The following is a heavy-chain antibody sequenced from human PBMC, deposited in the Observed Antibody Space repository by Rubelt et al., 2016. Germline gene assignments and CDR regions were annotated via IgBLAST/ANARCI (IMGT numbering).Heavy chain of an antibody. D-gene: IGHD3-16*02. CDR1: GGSISSGYF. V-gene: IGHV4-38-2*02. Sequence: QVQLQESGPGPVKPSETLSLTCTVSGGSISSGYFWGWIRQPPGKGLEWIGSIYHSGSTFYSPSLKSRVTISVDTSKNQFSLKLTAVTAADTAVYYCARHYRISGRGFDPWGQGTLVTVSS. CDR3: ARHYRISGRGFDP. CDR2: IYHSGST. J-gene: IGHJ5*02.